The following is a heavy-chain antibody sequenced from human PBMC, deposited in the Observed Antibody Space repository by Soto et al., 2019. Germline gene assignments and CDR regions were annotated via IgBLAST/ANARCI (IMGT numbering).Heavy chain of an antibody. CDR3: ARDPRIAAALYGMDV. D-gene: IGHD6-13*01. CDR2: IYYSGST. Sequence: QVQLQESGPGLVKPSQTLSLTCTVSGGSISSGDYHWSWIRQPPGMGLEWIGYIYYSGSTYYNPSLKSRVTISVDTSKNQFSLKLSSVTAADTAVYYCARDPRIAAALYGMDVWGQGTTVTVSS. J-gene: IGHJ6*02. V-gene: IGHV4-30-4*01. CDR1: GGSISSGDYH.